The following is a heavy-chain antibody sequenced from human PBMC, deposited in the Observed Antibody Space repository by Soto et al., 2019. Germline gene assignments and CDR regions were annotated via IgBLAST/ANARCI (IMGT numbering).Heavy chain of an antibody. CDR1: GGSLSNYY. D-gene: IGHD2-15*01. J-gene: IGHJ4*02. V-gene: IGHV4-34*02. Sequence: QVQLQQWGAGLLKPSETLSLTCAVSGGSLSNYYWSWIRQPPGQGLEWIGEIYHSGGTNYNPSLKTRVTISVYTPKYQFSLKLSSVPAADTAVYYCATSKIYFLQSGGSHHVPPGFWGQGTLFAGSS. CDR2: IYHSGGT. CDR3: ATSKIYFLQSGGSHHVPPGF.